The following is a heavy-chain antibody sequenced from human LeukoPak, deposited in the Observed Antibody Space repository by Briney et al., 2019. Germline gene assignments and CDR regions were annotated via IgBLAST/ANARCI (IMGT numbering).Heavy chain of an antibody. CDR1: GYTLTELS. J-gene: IGHJ4*02. CDR2: FDPEDGET. V-gene: IGHV1-24*01. CDR3: ATIGHYYDSSGYYAFDY. D-gene: IGHD3-22*01. Sequence: ASVKVSCKVSGYTLTELSMRWVRQAPGRGLEWMGGFDPEDGETIYAQKFQGRVTMTEDTSTDTAYMELSSLRSEDTAVYYCATIGHYYDSSGYYAFDYWGQGTLVTVSS.